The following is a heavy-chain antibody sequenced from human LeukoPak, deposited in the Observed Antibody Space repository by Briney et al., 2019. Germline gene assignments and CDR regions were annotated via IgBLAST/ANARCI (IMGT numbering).Heavy chain of an antibody. Sequence: SETLSLTCTVSGGSISSSSYYWGWIRQPPGKGLEWIGSVYYGRSPYYNPSLESRATISVDTSKNHFSLKMSSVTAADTAVYYCARSSGTGTFSYWGQGTLVTVSS. CDR3: ARSSGTGTFSY. V-gene: IGHV4-39*02. CDR1: GGSISSSSYY. CDR2: VYYGRSP. D-gene: IGHD6-25*01. J-gene: IGHJ4*02.